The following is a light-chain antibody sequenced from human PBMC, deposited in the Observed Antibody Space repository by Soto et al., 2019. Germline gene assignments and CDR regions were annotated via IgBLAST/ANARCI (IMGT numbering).Light chain of an antibody. CDR3: QSYDSSLSGVL. V-gene: IGLV1-40*01. CDR2: GDS. J-gene: IGLJ2*01. Sequence: QSVLTQPPSVSGAPGQRVTISCTGSSSNIGTGYDVNWYQQLPGTAPKLLIYGDSNRPSGVPDRFSGSKSGTSASLAITGRQAEDEADYDCQSYDSSLSGVLFGGGTKLTVL. CDR1: SSNIGTGYD.